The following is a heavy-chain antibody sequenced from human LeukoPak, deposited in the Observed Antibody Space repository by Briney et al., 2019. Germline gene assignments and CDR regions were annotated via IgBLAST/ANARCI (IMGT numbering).Heavy chain of an antibody. J-gene: IGHJ4*02. D-gene: IGHD3-22*01. CDR3: ARAVEYYYDSSGYYAGY. Sequence: ASVKVSCKASGGTFSSYAISWVRQAPGQGLEWMGGIIPIFGTANCAQKFQGRVTITADESTSTAYMELSSLRSEDTAVYYCARAVEYYYDSSGYYAGYWGQGALVTVSS. V-gene: IGHV1-69*01. CDR2: IIPIFGTA. CDR1: GGTFSSYA.